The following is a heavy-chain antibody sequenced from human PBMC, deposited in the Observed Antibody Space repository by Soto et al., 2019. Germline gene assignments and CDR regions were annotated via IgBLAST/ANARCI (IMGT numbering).Heavy chain of an antibody. V-gene: IGHV3-7*04. CDR1: GFTFSTDL. CDR3: ARGDFYDSSGPFSDAFDI. CDR2: IKPDGGEK. Sequence: GGSLRLSCAASGFTFSTDLMSWVRQAPGKGLQWVANIKPDGGEKWYVDSVRGRFTISRDNVKNSLYLQMNNVRAEDTAVYYCARGDFYDSSGPFSDAFDIWGQGTMVTVSS. J-gene: IGHJ3*02. D-gene: IGHD3-22*01.